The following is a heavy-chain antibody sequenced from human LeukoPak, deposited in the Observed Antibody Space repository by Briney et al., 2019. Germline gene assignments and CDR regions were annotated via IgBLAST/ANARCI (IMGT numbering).Heavy chain of an antibody. CDR3: ARESDSGKDFDF. D-gene: IGHD1-26*01. CDR2: FDPEDGET. Sequence: ASVKVSCKVSGYTLTALSMHWVRQAPGKRLEWMGGFDPEDGETIYAQKFQGRVTMTEDTSTDTAYMELSSLRSEDTAVYYCARESDSGKDFDFWGQGTLVSVSS. CDR1: GYTLTALS. V-gene: IGHV1-24*01. J-gene: IGHJ4*02.